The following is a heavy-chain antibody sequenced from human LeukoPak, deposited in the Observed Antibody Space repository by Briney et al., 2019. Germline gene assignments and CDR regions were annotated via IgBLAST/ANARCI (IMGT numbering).Heavy chain of an antibody. CDR1: GFTLSRNY. V-gene: IGHV3-66*01. D-gene: IGHD1-1*01. CDR3: ARVGNYRFDP. J-gene: IGHJ5*02. CDR2: IYSGDST. Sequence: GGALRLSRAASGFTLSRNYMSWGRQAPGKGLEGVSVIYSGDSTNDTDPVKGRFTISRDNYKNTLYLQMNSLRVEDTAVYYCARVGNYRFDPWGQGTLVSVSS.